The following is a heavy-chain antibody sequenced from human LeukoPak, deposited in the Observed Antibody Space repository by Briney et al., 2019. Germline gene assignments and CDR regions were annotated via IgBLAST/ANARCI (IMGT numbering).Heavy chain of an antibody. V-gene: IGHV1-2*02. Sequence: ASVKVSCTASGYSFTAFYMHWVRQAPGQGLEWMGWINPYTGGTTYAQRFQGRVNMTRDMSINTVYMDLSRLGSDDSAVYFCAKDVRDWGQGTLVTVSS. CDR1: GYSFTAFY. CDR2: INPYTGGT. D-gene: IGHD6-6*01. J-gene: IGHJ4*02. CDR3: AKDVRD.